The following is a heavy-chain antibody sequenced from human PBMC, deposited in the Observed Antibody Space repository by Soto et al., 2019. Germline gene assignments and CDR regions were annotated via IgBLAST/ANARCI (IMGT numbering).Heavy chain of an antibody. CDR2: IIPLHNTS. J-gene: IGHJ6*02. V-gene: IGHV1-69*08. CDR3: AIWSNWNPLYYRGMNV. Sequence: GASVKVSCKVSGGAFTNYSLNWVRHAPGQGLEWLGGIIPLHNTSNYSLKLLGRGSVTADISSNTVYMHLSGLTSDDTATYYCAIWSNWNPLYYRGMNVWGQGTTVTFSS. D-gene: IGHD1-20*01. CDR1: GGAFTNYS.